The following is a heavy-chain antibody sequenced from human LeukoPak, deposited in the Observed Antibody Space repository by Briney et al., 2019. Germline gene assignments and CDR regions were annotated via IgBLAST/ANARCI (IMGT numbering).Heavy chain of an antibody. CDR1: GYTFTGYY. CDR3: ARDLGVPAATEAAVDY. V-gene: IGHV1-2*06. CDR2: INPNSGGT. Sequence: ASVKVSCKASGYTFTGYYMHWVRQAPGQGLEWMGRINPNSGGTNYAQKFHGRVTMTRDTAISTAYMELSRLRSDDTAVYYCARDLGVPAATEAAVDYWGQGTLVTVSS. J-gene: IGHJ4*02. D-gene: IGHD2-2*01.